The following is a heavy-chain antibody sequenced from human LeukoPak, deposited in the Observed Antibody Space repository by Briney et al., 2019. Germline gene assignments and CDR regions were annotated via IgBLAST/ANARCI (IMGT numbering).Heavy chain of an antibody. CDR1: GITLSNYG. D-gene: IGHD3-22*01. CDR3: AKRGVVIRVILVGFHKEANYFDS. Sequence: GGALRLSCPVSGITLSNYGLSWVRQPPGKGLEWVAGIHYSGGKTNYADSLKGRPIISGDKHNKTLYLQMNSLRAEDTAVYFWAKRGVVIRVILVGFHKEANYFDSWGQGALVTVSS. V-gene: IGHV3-23*01. CDR2: IHYSGGKT. J-gene: IGHJ4*02.